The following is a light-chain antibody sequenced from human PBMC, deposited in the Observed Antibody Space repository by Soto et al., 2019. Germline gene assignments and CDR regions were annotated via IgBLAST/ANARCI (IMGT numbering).Light chain of an antibody. CDR3: QLYDRSPWT. CDR2: RAA. V-gene: IGKV3-20*01. CDR1: QRVSSSF. Sequence: EIVLTQSPGTLFLSPGERATLSCSASQRVSSSFSAWYQQKPCQAPRHLIYRAANRATGIPDRCSGSESETNFNLTLNRREPEDFAVYYCQLYDRSPWTFGKGNKVEIK. J-gene: IGKJ1*01.